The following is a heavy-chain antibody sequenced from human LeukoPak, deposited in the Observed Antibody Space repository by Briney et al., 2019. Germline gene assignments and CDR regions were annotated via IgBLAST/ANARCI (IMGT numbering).Heavy chain of an antibody. J-gene: IGHJ5*02. V-gene: IGHV3-66*01. Sequence: GGSLRLSCAASGFTVSSNYMSWVRQAPGKGLEWVSVIYSGGSTYYADSVKGRFTISRDNSKNTLYLQMNSLRAEDTAVYYCARNPWFGELSWFDPWGQGTLVTVSP. CDR1: GFTVSSNY. CDR3: ARNPWFGELSWFDP. CDR2: IYSGGST. D-gene: IGHD3-10*01.